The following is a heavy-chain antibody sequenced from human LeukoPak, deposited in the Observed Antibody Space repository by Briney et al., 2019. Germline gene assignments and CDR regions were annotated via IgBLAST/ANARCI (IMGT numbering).Heavy chain of an antibody. J-gene: IGHJ4*02. D-gene: IGHD5-12*01. CDR2: IYTSGST. Sequence: SESLSLTCTVSGDSISSGRYYWSWIRQPAGKGLEWIGRIYTSGSTNYNPSLKSRVTISVGTSKNQFSLKLSSVTAADTAVYYCAREGYVEELDYWGQGTLVTVLS. CDR3: AREGYVEELDY. CDR1: GDSISSGRYY. V-gene: IGHV4-61*02.